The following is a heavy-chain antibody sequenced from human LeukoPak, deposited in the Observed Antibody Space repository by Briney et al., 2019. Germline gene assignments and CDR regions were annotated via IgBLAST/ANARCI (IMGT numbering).Heavy chain of an antibody. J-gene: IGHJ3*02. V-gene: IGHV4-59*08. CDR3: ARHRMAGNVDAFDI. CDR1: GGSISSYY. CDR2: IHSSGST. D-gene: IGHD5-24*01. Sequence: SETLSLTCTVSGGSISSYYWIWIRQPPGEGLEWIGSIHSSGSTNYNPSLRSRVIILVDTSRNQFSLQLTSVTAADTADYYCARHRMAGNVDAFDIWGQGTMVTVSS.